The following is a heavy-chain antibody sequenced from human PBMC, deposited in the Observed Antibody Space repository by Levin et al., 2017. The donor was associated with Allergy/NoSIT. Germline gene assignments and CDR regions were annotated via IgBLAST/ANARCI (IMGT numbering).Heavy chain of an antibody. J-gene: IGHJ3*02. CDR2: TSYDEGNK. V-gene: IGHV3-30-3*01. Sequence: GGSLRLSCAASGFTFSSYAMHWVRQAPGKGLQWVAVTSYDEGNKLYADSVKGRFTISRDNSKNTLYLQMNSLRAEDTAVYYCARTGSDAFDIWGQGTMVTVSS. CDR1: GFTFSSYA. CDR3: ARTGSDAFDI. D-gene: IGHD3-10*01.